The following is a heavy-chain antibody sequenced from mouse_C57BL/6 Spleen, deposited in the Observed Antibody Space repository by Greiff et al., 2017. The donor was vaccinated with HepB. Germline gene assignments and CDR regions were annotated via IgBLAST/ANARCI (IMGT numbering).Heavy chain of an antibody. CDR2: IWSGGST. V-gene: IGHV2-2*01. D-gene: IGHD2-3*01. CDR1: GFSLTSYG. J-gene: IGHJ2*01. Sequence: QVQLKESGPGLVQPSQSLSITCTVSGFSLTSYGVHWVRQSPGKGLEWLGVIWSGGSTDYNAAFISRLSISKDNSKSQVFFKMNSLQADDTAIYYCAREGAYDGYYFDYWGQGTTLTVSS. CDR3: AREGAYDGYYFDY.